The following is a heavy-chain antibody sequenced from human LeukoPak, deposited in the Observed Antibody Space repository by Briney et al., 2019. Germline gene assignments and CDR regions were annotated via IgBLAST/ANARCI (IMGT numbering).Heavy chain of an antibody. Sequence: SETLSLTCIVSGDSISGSPYSWGWIRQPPGKGLEWIGSIYSGGSTYYNPSLKSRGTISVDTSNNQFSLKLSSVTAADTAVYYCARLSRGLAGSYWGQGTLVTVSS. D-gene: IGHD6-13*01. V-gene: IGHV4-39*01. CDR2: IYSGGST. CDR1: GDSISGSPYS. CDR3: ARLSRGLAGSY. J-gene: IGHJ4*02.